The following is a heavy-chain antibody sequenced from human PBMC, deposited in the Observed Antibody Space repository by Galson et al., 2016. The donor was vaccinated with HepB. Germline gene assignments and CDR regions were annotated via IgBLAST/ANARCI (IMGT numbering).Heavy chain of an antibody. CDR3: ARDKHFYGLDV. Sequence: SLRLSCAASGFTLSADGMTWVRQTPGKGLEWVSAISRSGGRTYYADSVEGRFTISRDSSKNTLYLLMKSLRAEDTAVYYCARDKHFYGLDVWGQGTTVTVSS. V-gene: IGHV3-23*01. CDR1: GFTLSADG. J-gene: IGHJ6*02. CDR2: ISRSGGRT.